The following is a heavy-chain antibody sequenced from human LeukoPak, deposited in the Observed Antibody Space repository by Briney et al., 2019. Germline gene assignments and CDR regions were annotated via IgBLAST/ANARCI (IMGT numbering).Heavy chain of an antibody. V-gene: IGHV5-51*01. J-gene: IGHJ2*01. Sequence: RGESLKISCKGSGYSFTTYWIGWVRQLPGKGLKWRGIIYPGDSDTRYSPSFQGQVTISADKSINTAYLQWSSLKAADTAMYFCARRSSGSYVFDFWGRGTLVTVSS. CDR1: GYSFTTYW. D-gene: IGHD1-26*01. CDR2: IYPGDSDT. CDR3: ARRSSGSYVFDF.